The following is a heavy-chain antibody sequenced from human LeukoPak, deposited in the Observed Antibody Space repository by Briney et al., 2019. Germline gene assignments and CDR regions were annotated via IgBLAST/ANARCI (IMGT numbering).Heavy chain of an antibody. J-gene: IGHJ1*01. Sequence: GGSVRLSCAPSGFTFSSYGMQWVRQAPGKGLEWVAVIWYDGSNKYYGDSVKGRFTISRDNSKKTLYLQMNSLRVEDTAVYYCARGDGYNDAEYLQRWGQGTLVTVS. V-gene: IGHV3-33*01. CDR3: ARGDGYNDAEYLQR. D-gene: IGHD5-24*01. CDR1: GFTFSSYG. CDR2: IWYDGSNK.